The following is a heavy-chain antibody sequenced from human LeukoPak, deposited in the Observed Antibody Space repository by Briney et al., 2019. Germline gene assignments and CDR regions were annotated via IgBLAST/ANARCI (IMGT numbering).Heavy chain of an antibody. J-gene: IGHJ3*02. CDR1: GLTFSNAW. Sequence: GGSLRLSCAASGLTFSNAWMSWVRQAPGKGLEWVGRIKSKTDGGTTDYAAPVKGRFTISRDDSKNTLYLQMNSLKTEDTAVYYCTTDRPYYYDSSGSGGPDIWGQGTMVSVSS. D-gene: IGHD3-22*01. V-gene: IGHV3-15*01. CDR3: TTDRPYYYDSSGSGGPDI. CDR2: IKSKTDGGTT.